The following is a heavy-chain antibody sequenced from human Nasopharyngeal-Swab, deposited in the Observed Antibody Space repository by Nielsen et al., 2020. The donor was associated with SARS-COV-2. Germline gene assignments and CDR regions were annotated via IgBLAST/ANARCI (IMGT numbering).Heavy chain of an antibody. Sequence: GESLKISCAASGFTSSSYSMNWVRQAPGKGLEWVSSISSSSSYIYYADSVKGRFTISRDNAKNSLYLQMNSLRAEDTAVYYCARDLYYYDSSGYYYDDYWGQGTLVTVSS. CDR2: ISSSSSYI. J-gene: IGHJ4*02. V-gene: IGHV3-21*01. CDR3: ARDLYYYDSSGYYYDDY. D-gene: IGHD3-22*01. CDR1: GFTSSSYS.